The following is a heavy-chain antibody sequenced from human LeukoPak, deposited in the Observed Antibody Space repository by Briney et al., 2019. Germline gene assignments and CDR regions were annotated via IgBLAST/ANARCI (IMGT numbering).Heavy chain of an antibody. CDR2: IYHSGST. V-gene: IGHV4-30-2*01. D-gene: IGHD2-2*01. J-gene: IGHJ3*02. Sequence: PSETLSLTCTVSGGSISSGGYYWSWIRQPPGKGLEWIGYIYHSGSTYYNPSLKSRVTISVDRSKNQFSLKLSSVTAADTAVYYCARSEGVCCPSVVPAAMEYGAFDIWGQGTMVTVSS. CDR1: GGSISSGGYY. CDR3: ARSEGVCCPSVVPAAMEYGAFDI.